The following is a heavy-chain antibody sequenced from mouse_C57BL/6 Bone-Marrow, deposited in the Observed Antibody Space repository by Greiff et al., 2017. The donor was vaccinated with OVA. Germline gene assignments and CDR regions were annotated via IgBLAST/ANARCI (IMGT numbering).Heavy chain of an antibody. CDR2: IHPNSGST. J-gene: IGHJ3*01. D-gene: IGHD1-1*02. Sequence: VQLQQPGAELVKPGASVKLSCKASGYTFTSYWMHWVKQRPGKGLEWIGMIHPNSGSTNYNEKCKSKATLTVDKSSSTAYMQLSSLTSEDSAVYYCARWGGSLFAYWGQGTLVTVSA. V-gene: IGHV1-64*01. CDR1: GYTFTSYW. CDR3: ARWGGSLFAY.